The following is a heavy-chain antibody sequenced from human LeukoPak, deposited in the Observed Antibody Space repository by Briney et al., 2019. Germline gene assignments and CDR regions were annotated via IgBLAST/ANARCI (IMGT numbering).Heavy chain of an antibody. V-gene: IGHV3-33*01. CDR2: IWYDGSNK. J-gene: IGHJ4*02. CDR1: GFNFSSYG. CDR3: ARDRDYFDY. Sequence: PGGSLRLSCAASGFNFSSYGMHWVRQAPGKGLEWVTVIWYDGSNKYYADSVKGRFTISRDNSKNTLYLEMNSLRAEDTAVYYCARDRDYFDYWGQGTLVTVSS. D-gene: IGHD5-24*01.